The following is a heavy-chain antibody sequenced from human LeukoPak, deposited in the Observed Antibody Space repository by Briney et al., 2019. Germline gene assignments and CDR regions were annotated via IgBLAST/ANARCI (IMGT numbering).Heavy chain of an antibody. V-gene: IGHV3-74*01. CDR3: ARESHSVGAGDAFDI. D-gene: IGHD1-26*01. CDR1: GFTFSSYW. J-gene: IGHJ3*02. CDR2: INSDGSST. Sequence: GGSLRLSCAASGFTFSSYWMHWVRQAPGKGLVWVSRINSDGSSTSYADSVKGRFTISRDNARNTLYLQMNSLRAEDTAVYYCARESHSVGAGDAFDIWGQGTMVTVSS.